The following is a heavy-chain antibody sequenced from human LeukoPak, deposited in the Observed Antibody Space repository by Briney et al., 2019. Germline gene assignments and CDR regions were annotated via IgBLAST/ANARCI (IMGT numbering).Heavy chain of an antibody. CDR3: TRSYYYDSSGTAGY. Sequence: GGSVRLSCTGSGFTFGDYAMSWFRQAPGKGLEGVGFIRSKAYGGTTEYAASVKGRFTISRDDSKSIAYLQMNSLKTEDTAVYYCTRSYYYDSSGTAGYWGQGTLVTVSS. CDR2: IRSKAYGGTT. J-gene: IGHJ4*02. D-gene: IGHD3-22*01. V-gene: IGHV3-49*03. CDR1: GFTFGDYA.